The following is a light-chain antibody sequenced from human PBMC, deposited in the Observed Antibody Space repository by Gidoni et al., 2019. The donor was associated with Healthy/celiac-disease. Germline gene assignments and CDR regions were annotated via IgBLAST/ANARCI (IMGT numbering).Light chain of an antibody. V-gene: IGLV3-21*03. Sequence: SYVLTQPPSVSVAPGKTARITCGGNHIGSKSVHWYQQKPGQAPVLVVYDDSDRPSGIPERFSGSNSGNTATLTISRVEAGDEADDYCQVWDSSSDHPGVFGGGTKLTVL. J-gene: IGLJ2*01. CDR1: HIGSKS. CDR3: QVWDSSSDHPGV. CDR2: DDS.